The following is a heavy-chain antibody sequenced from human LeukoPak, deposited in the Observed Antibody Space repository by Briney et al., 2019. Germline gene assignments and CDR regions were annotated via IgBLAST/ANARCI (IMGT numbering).Heavy chain of an antibody. Sequence: GGSLRLSCAVSGFPFSVFEMNWVRQAPGKGLEWVSNIGSSGTTRYYADSVKGRFSISRDNAKNSLYLQMNSLRVEDTGVYYCALLAVASDFDYWGQGALVTVSS. CDR3: ALLAVASDFDY. V-gene: IGHV3-48*03. CDR1: GFPFSVFE. CDR2: IGSSGTTR. J-gene: IGHJ4*02. D-gene: IGHD6-19*01.